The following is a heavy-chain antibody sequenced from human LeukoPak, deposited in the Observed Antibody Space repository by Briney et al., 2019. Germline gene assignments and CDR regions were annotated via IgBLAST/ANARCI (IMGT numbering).Heavy chain of an antibody. V-gene: IGHV1-2*02. CDR3: AREAGGDNYYDSSGYFFDY. J-gene: IGHJ4*02. CDR1: GYTFTGYY. Sequence: ASVKVSCKASGYTFTGYYMHWVRQAPGQGLEWMGWISPSSGGTNYAQKFQGRVTMTRDTSISTAYMELSSLRSDDTAVYYCAREAGGDNYYDSSGYFFDYWGQGTLVTVSS. CDR2: ISPSSGGT. D-gene: IGHD3-22*01.